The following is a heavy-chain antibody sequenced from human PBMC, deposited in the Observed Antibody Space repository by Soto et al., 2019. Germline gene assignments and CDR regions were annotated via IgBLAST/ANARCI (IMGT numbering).Heavy chain of an antibody. CDR3: ARDLRLVVPAAIRDYYYGMDV. CDR1: GFTFSSYG. J-gene: IGHJ6*02. Sequence: PGGSLRLSCAASGFTFSSYGMHWVRQAPGKGLGWVAVIWYDGSNKYYADSVKGRFTISRDNSKNTLYLQMNSLRAEDTAVYYCARDLRLVVPAAIRDYYYGMDVWGQGTTVTVSS. V-gene: IGHV3-33*01. CDR2: IWYDGSNK. D-gene: IGHD2-2*02.